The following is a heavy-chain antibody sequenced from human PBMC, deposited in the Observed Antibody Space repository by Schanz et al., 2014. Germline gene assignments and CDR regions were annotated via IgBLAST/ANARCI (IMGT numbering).Heavy chain of an antibody. V-gene: IGHV3-33*08. J-gene: IGHJ4*02. CDR2: IRYDGRNK. CDR3: AREDCSATSCYFRY. CDR1: GFTFSSYD. Sequence: QVQLVESGGGVVQPGGSLRLSCAASGFTFSSYDIHWVRQAPGKGLEWVAVIRYDGRNKNFVESVKGRFTISRDNSNNTVYLQMNTLRAEDTAVYYCAREDCSATSCYFRYWGQGTLVTVSS. D-gene: IGHD2-21*01.